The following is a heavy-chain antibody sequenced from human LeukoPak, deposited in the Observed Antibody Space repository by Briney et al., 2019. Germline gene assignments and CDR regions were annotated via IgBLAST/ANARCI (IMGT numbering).Heavy chain of an antibody. J-gene: IGHJ4*02. CDR1: GYTIASNS. Sequence: ASAKVFCKASGYTIASNSISWGRHAPRQGLEWMVSGIDYNGSTNYAQTLQGRVTMTTDTSTSIPYMQLRSLRADDTAVYYCARDEPLAPPSSWSPLFDYWGQGTLVTVSS. D-gene: IGHD6-13*01. V-gene: IGHV1-18*01. CDR3: ARDEPLAPPSSWSPLFDY. CDR2: GIDYNGST.